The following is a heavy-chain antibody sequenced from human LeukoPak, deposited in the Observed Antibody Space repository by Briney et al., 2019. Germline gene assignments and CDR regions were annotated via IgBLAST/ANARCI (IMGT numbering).Heavy chain of an antibody. CDR3: ARRRAYRSSGLSDY. V-gene: IGHV4-39*01. CDR2: IYYSGST. CDR1: GGSISSSSYY. Sequence: PSETLSLTCTVSGGSISSSSYYWGWIRQPPGKGLEWIGSIYYSGSTYYNPSLKSRVTISVDTSKNQFSLKLSSVTAADTAVYYCARRRAYRSSGLSDYWGQGTLVTVSS. J-gene: IGHJ4*02. D-gene: IGHD6-19*01.